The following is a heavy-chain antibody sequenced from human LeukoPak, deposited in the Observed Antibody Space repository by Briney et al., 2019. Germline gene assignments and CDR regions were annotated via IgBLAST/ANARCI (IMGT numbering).Heavy chain of an antibody. D-gene: IGHD3-22*01. CDR2: ISAYNGNT. CDR1: GYTFTSYG. J-gene: IGHJ4*02. CDR3: ARDASAYYSRWFDY. V-gene: IGHV1-18*01. Sequence: GASVKVSCKASGYTFTSYGISWVRQAPGQGLEWMGWISAYNGNTNYAQKFQGRVTMTTDTSTSTAYMELRSLRSDDTAVYCCARDASAYYSRWFDYWGQGTLVTASS.